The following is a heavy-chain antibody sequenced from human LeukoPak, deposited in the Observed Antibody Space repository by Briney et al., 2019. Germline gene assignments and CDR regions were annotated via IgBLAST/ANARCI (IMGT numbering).Heavy chain of an antibody. CDR2: INHSGST. V-gene: IGHV4-34*01. D-gene: IGHD4-11*01. CDR3: ARDYTGAFDI. J-gene: IGHJ3*02. Sequence: SETLSLTCAVCGGSFSGYYWSWIRQPPGKGLEWIGEINHSGSTNYNPSLKSRVTISVDTSKNQFSLKLSSVSAADTAVYYCARDYTGAFDIWGQGTMVTVSS. CDR1: GGSFSGYY.